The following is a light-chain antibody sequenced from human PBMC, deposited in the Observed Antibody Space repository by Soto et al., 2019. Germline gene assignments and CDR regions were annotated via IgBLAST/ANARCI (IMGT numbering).Light chain of an antibody. CDR2: STN. V-gene: IGLV8-61*01. J-gene: IGLJ3*02. Sequence: QTVVTKEPSFSVAPGRTVTLTCGLSSGSVSTSYYPSWYQQTPVQAPRTLIYSTNTRSSGVPDRFSGSILGNKAALTITGAQADDESDYSCVLYMGRGISVFGGGTKLTLL. CDR3: VLYMGRGISV. CDR1: SGSVSTSYY.